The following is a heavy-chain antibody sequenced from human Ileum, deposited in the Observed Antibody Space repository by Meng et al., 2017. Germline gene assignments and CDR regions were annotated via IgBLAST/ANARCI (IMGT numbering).Heavy chain of an antibody. Sequence: QVQLVQSGTEVTKVGASVKVTCTASGYTFRNYHLHWVRQPPGQRPEWMGCINAANGNINNPPLYQRSITTVSTTTATVYMELSTVSSEDTAVYYCAREDHTSDYLDYWGQGSLVTVSS. CDR2: INAANGNI. CDR3: AREDHTSDYLDY. J-gene: IGHJ4*02. D-gene: IGHD1-14*01. CDR1: GYTFRNYH. V-gene: IGHV1-3*01.